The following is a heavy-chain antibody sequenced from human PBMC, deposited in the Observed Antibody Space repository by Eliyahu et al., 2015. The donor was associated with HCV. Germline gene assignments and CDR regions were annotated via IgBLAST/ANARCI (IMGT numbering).Heavy chain of an antibody. V-gene: IGHV4-39*01. CDR1: GDSISSSSYH. CDR3: ARPDRY. Sequence: QLQLQESGPGRVKSSETLSLTCTVSGDSISSSSYHWGWIRQPPGEGLEWIGGIFYTGSTYYNPSLRSRVTISVDTSKNQFSLKVNSVTAADTAVYYCARPDRYWGQGTLVTVSS. J-gene: IGHJ4*02. CDR2: IFYTGST.